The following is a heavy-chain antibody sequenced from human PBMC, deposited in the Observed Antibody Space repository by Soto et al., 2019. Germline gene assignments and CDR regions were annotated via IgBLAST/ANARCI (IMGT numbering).Heavy chain of an antibody. Sequence: PSETLSLTCAVYGGSFSGYYWSWIRQPPGKGLEWIGEINHSGSTNYNPSLKSRVTISVDTSKNQFSLKLSSVTAADSAMYYCASSHFDNIGYQADYWGPGTLVTVSS. CDR1: GGSFSGYY. CDR3: ASSHFDNIGYQADY. CDR2: INHSGST. V-gene: IGHV4-34*01. D-gene: IGHD3-22*01. J-gene: IGHJ4*02.